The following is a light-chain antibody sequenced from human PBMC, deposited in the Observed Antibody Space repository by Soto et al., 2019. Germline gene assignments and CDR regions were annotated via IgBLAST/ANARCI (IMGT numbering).Light chain of an antibody. J-gene: IGKJ2*01. V-gene: IGKV1-33*01. CDR2: DAS. CDR1: QDSSNY. CDR3: QPYENLPPPT. Sequence: DIQITQSPSSLSASVGDRVTITCQASQDSSNYLNWYQQKPGKAPKLLMYDASNLETGVTSMFSGRGSGTDFTFPISRRQPEDIATYYCQPYENLPPPTFGKGKKLELK.